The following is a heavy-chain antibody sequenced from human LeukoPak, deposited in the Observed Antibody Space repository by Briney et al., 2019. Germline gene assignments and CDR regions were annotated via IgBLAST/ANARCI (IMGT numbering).Heavy chain of an antibody. J-gene: IGHJ4*02. CDR3: GKQCSGGSCPEY. CDR2: VRQDGSVT. V-gene: IGHV3-7*01. D-gene: IGHD2-15*01. CDR1: GFTFSNYW. Sequence: GGSLRLSCAASGFTFSNYWMTWVRQAPGKGLEWVGNVRQDGSVTNYVDSVKGRSTISRDNGKNSVYLQMNSLRAEDTGFYYCGKQCSGGSCPEYWGQGTLVTVSS.